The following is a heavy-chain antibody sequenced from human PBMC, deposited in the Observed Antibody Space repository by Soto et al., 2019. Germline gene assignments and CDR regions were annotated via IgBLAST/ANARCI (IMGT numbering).Heavy chain of an antibody. CDR1: GGSISSGGYY. D-gene: IGHD3-3*01. CDR3: ARGLPHPTNSAIFGVVPLDY. Sequence: QVQLQESGPGLVKPSQTLSLTCTVSGGSISSGGYYWSWIRQHPGKGLEWIGYIYYSGSTYYNPSLKSRVTISVDTSKNQFSLKLSSVTAADTAVYYCARGLPHPTNSAIFGVVPLDYWGKGTLVTVSS. V-gene: IGHV4-31*03. CDR2: IYYSGST. J-gene: IGHJ4*02.